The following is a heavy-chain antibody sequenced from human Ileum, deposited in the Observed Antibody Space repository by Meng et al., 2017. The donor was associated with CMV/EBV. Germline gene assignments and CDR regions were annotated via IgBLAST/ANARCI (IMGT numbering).Heavy chain of an antibody. CDR3: AKLGYCSSTSCFWGFIGY. J-gene: IGHJ4*02. V-gene: IGHV3-23*03. CDR2: IYSGGSST. D-gene: IGHD2-2*01. CDR1: GFTFSSYA. Sequence: GESLKISCAASGFTFSSYAMSWVRQAPGKGLEWVSVIYSGGSSTYYADSVKGRFTISRDNSKNTLYLQMNSLRSEDTALYSCAKLGYCSSTSCFWGFIGYWGQGTLVTVSS.